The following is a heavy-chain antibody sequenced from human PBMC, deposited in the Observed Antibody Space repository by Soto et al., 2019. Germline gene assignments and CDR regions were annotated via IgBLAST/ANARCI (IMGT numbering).Heavy chain of an antibody. CDR2: ISAYNGNT. D-gene: IGHD3-3*01. V-gene: IGHV1-18*01. Sequence: ASVTVSCKASGYTFTSYGIIWVRQAPGQGLEWMGWISAYNGNTNYAQKLQGRVTMTTDTSTSTAYMELRSLRSDDTAVYYCARAPIDFWSGRHDYWGQGTLVTVSS. J-gene: IGHJ4*02. CDR3: ARAPIDFWSGRHDY. CDR1: GYTFTSYG.